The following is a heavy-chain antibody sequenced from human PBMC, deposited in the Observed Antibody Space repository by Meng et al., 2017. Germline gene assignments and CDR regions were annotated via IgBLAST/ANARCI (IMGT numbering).Heavy chain of an antibody. J-gene: IGHJ3*02. Sequence: ASVKVSCKASGYTFTSYDINWVRQATGQGREWRGWMNPNSGNTGYAQKFQGRVTMTRNTSISTAYMELSRLRSDDTAVYYCAREKICRVPDAFDIWGQGTMVTVSS. V-gene: IGHV1-8*01. D-gene: IGHD2-2*01. CDR3: AREKICRVPDAFDI. CDR2: MNPNSGNT. CDR1: GYTFTSYD.